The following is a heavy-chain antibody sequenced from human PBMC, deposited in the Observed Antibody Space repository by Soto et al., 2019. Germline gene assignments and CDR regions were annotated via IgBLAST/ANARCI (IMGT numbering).Heavy chain of an antibody. CDR2: IYYSGST. D-gene: IGHD6-6*01. CDR3: ARDLVIAARGKGYYYGMDV. V-gene: IGHV4-59*01. CDR1: GGSISSYY. Sequence: SETLSLTCTVSGGSISSYYWSWIRQPPGKGLEWIGYIYYSGSTNYNPSLKSRVTISVDTSKNQFSLKLRSVTAADTAVYYCARDLVIAARGKGYYYGMDVWGQGNTVTVSS. J-gene: IGHJ6*02.